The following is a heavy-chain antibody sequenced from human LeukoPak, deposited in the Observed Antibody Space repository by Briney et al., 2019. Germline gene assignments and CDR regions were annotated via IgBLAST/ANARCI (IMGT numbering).Heavy chain of an antibody. V-gene: IGHV4-38-2*01. CDR1: GYSISSGYY. CDR3: ARSGIVATITGYYFDY. J-gene: IGHJ4*02. CDR2: IYHSGST. D-gene: IGHD5-12*01. Sequence: SETLSLTCAVSGYSISSGYYWGWIRQPPGKGPEWIGSIYHSGSTYYNPSLKSRVTISVDTSKNQFSLKLSSVTAADTAVYYCARSGIVATITGYYFDYWGQGTLVTVSS.